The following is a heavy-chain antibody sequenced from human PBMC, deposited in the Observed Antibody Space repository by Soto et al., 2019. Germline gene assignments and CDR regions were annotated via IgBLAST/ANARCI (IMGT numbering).Heavy chain of an antibody. CDR2: IYHSGST. Sequence: QLQLQESGSGLVKPSQTLSLTCAVSGGSISSGGYSWSWIRQPPGKGLEWIGYIYHSGSTYYNPSLKSRFTLSVDRSKNQFSLKLSSVTAADTAVYYCARGILDDYGDYDWFDPWCQGPLVTVSS. CDR3: ARGILDDYGDYDWFDP. V-gene: IGHV4-30-2*01. J-gene: IGHJ5*02. D-gene: IGHD4-17*01. CDR1: GGSISSGGYS.